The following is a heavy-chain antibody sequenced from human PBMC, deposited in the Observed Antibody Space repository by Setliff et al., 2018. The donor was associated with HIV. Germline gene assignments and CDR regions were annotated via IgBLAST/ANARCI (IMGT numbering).Heavy chain of an antibody. CDR3: ARVPVMATITYWYFDL. J-gene: IGHJ2*01. Sequence: GGSLRLSCAASGFTFSSYWMSWVRQAPGKGLEWVSSISSSSRSKYYADSVKGRFTISRDNAKNSLYLQMNSLRAEDTTIYYCARVPVMATITYWYFDLWGRGTLVTVSS. CDR2: ISSSSRSK. D-gene: IGHD5-12*01. CDR1: GFTFSSYW. V-gene: IGHV3-21*01.